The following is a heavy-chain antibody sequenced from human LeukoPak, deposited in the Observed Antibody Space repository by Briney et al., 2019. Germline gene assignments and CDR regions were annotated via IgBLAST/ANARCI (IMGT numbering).Heavy chain of an antibody. CDR3: ARGGTMTTVTGIDY. D-gene: IGHD4-17*01. CDR1: GLTFSNYA. J-gene: IGHJ4*02. V-gene: IGHV3-48*03. CDR2: ISSSGSTI. Sequence: GGSLRLSCAASGLTFSNYAMSWVRQAPGKGLEWVSYISSSGSTIYYADSVKGRFTISRDNAKNSLYLQMNSLRAEDTAVYYCARGGTMTTVTGIDYWGQGTLVTVSS.